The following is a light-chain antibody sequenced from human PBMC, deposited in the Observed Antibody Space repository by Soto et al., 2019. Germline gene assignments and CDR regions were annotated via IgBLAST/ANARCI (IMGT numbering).Light chain of an antibody. V-gene: IGKV3-20*01. CDR1: QSVSNNY. CDR2: GAS. J-gene: IGKJ1*01. Sequence: EIVLTQSPGTLSLSPGERATLSCRTSQSVSNNYLAWYQQKPGQAPRLLIYGASSRPAGIPDRFSGSESGTDFTLTISSLEPEDFAMYYCLHHGSSLWTFGQGTKV. CDR3: LHHGSSLWT.